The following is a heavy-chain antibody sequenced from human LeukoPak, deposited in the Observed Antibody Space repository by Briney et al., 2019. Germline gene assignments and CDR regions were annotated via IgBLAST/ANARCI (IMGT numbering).Heavy chain of an antibody. Sequence: GGSLRLSCAASGFTFNSYSMNWVRQAPGKGLEWVSSISSSSSSIYYADSVKGRFTISRDNAKNSLYLQMNSLRAEDTAVYYCARASGDIVETATMGSYWGQGTLVTVSP. CDR3: ARASGDIVETATMGSY. CDR1: GFTFNSYS. CDR2: ISSSSSSI. V-gene: IGHV3-21*01. D-gene: IGHD5-18*01. J-gene: IGHJ4*02.